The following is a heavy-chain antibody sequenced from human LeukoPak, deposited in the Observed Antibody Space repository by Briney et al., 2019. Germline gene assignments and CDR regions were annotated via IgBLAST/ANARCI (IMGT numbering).Heavy chain of an antibody. V-gene: IGHV3-30*02. Sequence: PGGSLRLSCAASGFTFSSYGMHWVRQAPGKGLEWVAFIRYDGSNKYYADSVKGRFTISRDNSKNTLYLQMNSLRAEDTAVYYCAKVKYDFWSGYYPDYWGQGTLVTVSS. J-gene: IGHJ4*02. CDR1: GFTFSSYG. CDR2: IRYDGSNK. D-gene: IGHD3-3*01. CDR3: AKVKYDFWSGYYPDY.